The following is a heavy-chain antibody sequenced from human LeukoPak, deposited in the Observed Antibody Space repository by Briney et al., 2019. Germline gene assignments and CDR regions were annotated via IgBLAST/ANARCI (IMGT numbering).Heavy chain of an antibody. Sequence: GGSLRLSCAASGFSFSGHWMNWVRQAPGKGLEWVAVIWYDGGNKYYADSVKGRFNISRDNSKNTLHLQMNSLRAEDTAVYYCARGIPPDYWGQGTLVTVSS. CDR2: IWYDGGNK. J-gene: IGHJ4*02. V-gene: IGHV3-33*07. D-gene: IGHD5-18*01. CDR1: GFSFSGHW. CDR3: ARGIPPDY.